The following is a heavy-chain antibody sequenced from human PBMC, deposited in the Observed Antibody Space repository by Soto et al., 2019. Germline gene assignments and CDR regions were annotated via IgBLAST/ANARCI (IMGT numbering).Heavy chain of an antibody. Sequence: EVQLVQSGAEVKKPGESLRISRKGSGYSFTSYWISWVRQMPGKGLEWMGRIDPSDSYTNYSPSFQGHVTISADKSICTAYLQCSILKASDTAMYYCARLQAAAGDNDLTFDYFGQGTLVTVSS. D-gene: IGHD6-13*01. CDR3: ARLQAAAGDNDLTFDY. V-gene: IGHV5-10-1*01. CDR2: IDPSDSYT. CDR1: GYSFTSYW. J-gene: IGHJ4*02.